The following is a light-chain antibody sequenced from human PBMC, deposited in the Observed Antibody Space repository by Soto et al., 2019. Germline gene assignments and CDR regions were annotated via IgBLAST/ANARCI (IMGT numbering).Light chain of an antibody. V-gene: IGLV2-14*01. CDR1: NSDVGIYDF. CDR2: EVS. Sequence: QSVLTQPASVSGTPGQSITISCTGSNSDVGIYDFVSWYQHHPGRAPKLIVSEVSHRPSGVSNRFSVSKSGNTASLTISGLQSDDEADYYCISYTSDDVRYVFGTGTKVTVL. J-gene: IGLJ1*01. CDR3: ISYTSDDVRYV.